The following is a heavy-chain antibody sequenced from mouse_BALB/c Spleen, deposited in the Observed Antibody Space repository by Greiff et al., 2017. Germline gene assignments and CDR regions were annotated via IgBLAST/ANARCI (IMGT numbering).Heavy chain of an antibody. CDR3: ARQRYYGSSPYWYFDV. Sequence: VQLKESGGGLVKPGGSLKLSCAASGFAFSSYDMSWVRQTPEKRLEWVAYISSGGGSTYYPDTVKGRFTISRDNAKNTLYLQMSSLKSEDTAMYYCARQRYYGSSPYWYFDVWGAGTTVTVSS. CDR1: GFAFSSYD. D-gene: IGHD1-1*01. CDR2: ISSGGGST. J-gene: IGHJ1*01. V-gene: IGHV5-12-1*01.